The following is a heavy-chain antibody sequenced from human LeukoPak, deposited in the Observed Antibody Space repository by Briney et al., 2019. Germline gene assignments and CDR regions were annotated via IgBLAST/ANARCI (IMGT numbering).Heavy chain of an antibody. J-gene: IGHJ5*02. CDR1: GYTFTSYA. Sequence: ASVKVSCKASGYTFTSYAMNWVRQAPGQGLEWMGWINTNTGNPTYAQGFTGRFVFFLDTSVSTAYLQISSLKAEDTAVYYCARAQPGIAVAGTRGWFDPWGQGTLVTVSS. V-gene: IGHV7-4-1*02. D-gene: IGHD6-19*01. CDR3: ARAQPGIAVAGTRGWFDP. CDR2: INTNTGNP.